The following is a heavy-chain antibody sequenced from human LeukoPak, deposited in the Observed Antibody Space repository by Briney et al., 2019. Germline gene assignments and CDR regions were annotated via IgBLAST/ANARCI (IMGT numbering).Heavy chain of an antibody. Sequence: ASVKVSCKASGYSFTGYYIHWLRQAPGQGLEWMGWISPKSGVTNSAQKFQGRVTITADKSTSTAYMELSSLRSEDTAVYYCARGLRWLQTLDAFDIWGQGTMVTVSS. J-gene: IGHJ3*02. CDR2: ISPKSGVT. CDR3: ARGLRWLQTLDAFDI. D-gene: IGHD5-24*01. V-gene: IGHV1-2*02. CDR1: GYSFTGYY.